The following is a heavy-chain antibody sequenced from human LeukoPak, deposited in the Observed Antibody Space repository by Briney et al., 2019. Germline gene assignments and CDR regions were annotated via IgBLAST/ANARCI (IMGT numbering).Heavy chain of an antibody. CDR3: IVLAVTGTLGFDY. Sequence: GGSLRLSCAASGFTFSTYSLNWVRQAPGKGLEWVSYISGSSNTIYYADSVKGRFTISRDNAKNSLYLQMNSLRAEDTAVCYCIVLAVTGTLGFDYWGQGTLVTVSS. CDR2: ISGSSNTI. V-gene: IGHV3-48*01. D-gene: IGHD6-19*01. CDR1: GFTFSTYS. J-gene: IGHJ4*02.